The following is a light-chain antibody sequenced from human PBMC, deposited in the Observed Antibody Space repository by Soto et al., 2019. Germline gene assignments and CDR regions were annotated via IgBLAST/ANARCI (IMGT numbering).Light chain of an antibody. CDR3: EQYNTYSSWT. Sequence: DIQMTQSPSTLSASVGDRVTITCRASQRISRWLGWYQQKPGKAPNLLIYDASTLESGVPSRFSGSGSGTEFTLTISILQADDFASYYCEQYNTYSSWTFGQGTRVEI. J-gene: IGKJ1*01. CDR2: DAS. V-gene: IGKV1-5*01. CDR1: QRISRW.